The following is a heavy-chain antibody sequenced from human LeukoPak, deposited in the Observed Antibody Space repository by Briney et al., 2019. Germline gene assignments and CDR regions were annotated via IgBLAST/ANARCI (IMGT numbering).Heavy chain of an antibody. D-gene: IGHD4-17*01. V-gene: IGHV3-21*01. CDR2: ISSSSNFI. Sequence: RGSLRLSCAASGFTFSSYSMNWVRQAPGKGLEWVSSISSSSNFIYYADSVKGRLTISRDNAKNSLYLQMNSLRAEDTAVYYCARAISDYDASDIWGQGTMVTVSS. J-gene: IGHJ3*02. CDR1: GFTFSSYS. CDR3: ARAISDYDASDI.